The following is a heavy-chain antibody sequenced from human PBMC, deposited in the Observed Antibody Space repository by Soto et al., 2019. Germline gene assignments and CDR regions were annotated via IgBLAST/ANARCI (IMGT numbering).Heavy chain of an antibody. J-gene: IGHJ4*02. CDR3: ATRDTGRVY. Sequence: QVQLQESGPGLVKPSGTLSLTCAVSGISIDSHDWWTWVRQPPGKGLEWIGESHQSGNTNYNSSLESRVTISLDKSRNHFSLQLDSVTVADTAVYCCATRDTGRVYWGQGTLVTVSS. V-gene: IGHV4-4*01. CDR2: SHQSGNT. D-gene: IGHD5-18*01. CDR1: GISIDSHDW.